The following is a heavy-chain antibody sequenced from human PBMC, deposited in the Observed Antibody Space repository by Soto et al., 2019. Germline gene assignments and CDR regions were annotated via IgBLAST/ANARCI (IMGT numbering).Heavy chain of an antibody. J-gene: IGHJ3*02. Sequence: XESLKIYCQGSGYSFSNYLLVWVRQMPGKGLEWMGMIHPGDFDARYSPSFQGHFTISADKSIDTTYLQCSSLTAADSVMYYCARQPFDSRSLVPHAFDIWGQGTMVTVSS. CDR1: GYSFSNYL. V-gene: IGHV5-51*01. D-gene: IGHD6-6*01. CDR3: ARQPFDSRSLVPHAFDI. CDR2: IHPGDFDA.